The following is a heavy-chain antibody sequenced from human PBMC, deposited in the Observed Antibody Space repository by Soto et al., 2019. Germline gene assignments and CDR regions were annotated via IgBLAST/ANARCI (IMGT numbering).Heavy chain of an antibody. D-gene: IGHD3-16*02. CDR3: ARDISLSAFDI. V-gene: IGHV3-11*06. CDR1: GFTFSDYY. Sequence: SLRLSCAASGFTFSDYYMSWIRQAPGKGLEWVSYISSSSSYTNYADSVKGRFTISRDNAKNSLYLQMNSLRAEDTAVYYCARDISLSAFDIWGQGTMVTVSS. CDR2: ISSSSSYT. J-gene: IGHJ3*02.